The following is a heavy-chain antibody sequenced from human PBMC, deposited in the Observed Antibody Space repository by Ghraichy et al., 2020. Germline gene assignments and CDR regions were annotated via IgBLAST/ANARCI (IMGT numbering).Heavy chain of an antibody. D-gene: IGHD6-19*01. CDR3: ARHEEAGTCDY. J-gene: IGHJ4*02. CDR2: IYYSGST. Sequence: SQTLSLTCTVSGGSISSSSYYWGWIRQPPGKGLEWIGSIYYSGSTYYNPSLKSRVTISVDTSKNQFSLKLSSVTAADTAVYYCARHEEAGTCDYWGQGTLVTVSS. V-gene: IGHV4-39*01. CDR1: GGSISSSSYY.